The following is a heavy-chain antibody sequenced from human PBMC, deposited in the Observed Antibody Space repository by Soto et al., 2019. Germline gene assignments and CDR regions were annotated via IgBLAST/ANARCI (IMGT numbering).Heavy chain of an antibody. J-gene: IGHJ6*02. CDR3: ARGGDGRITIFGVVIPYGMDV. V-gene: IGHV1-69*06. CDR1: GGTFSSYA. Sequence: QVQLVQSGAEVKKPGSSVKVSCKASGGTFSSYAISWVRQAPGQGLEWMGGIIPIFGTANYAQKFQGRVTITADKYTSTAYMELSSLRSEDTAVYYCARGGDGRITIFGVVIPYGMDVWGQGTTVTVSS. D-gene: IGHD3-3*01. CDR2: IIPIFGTA.